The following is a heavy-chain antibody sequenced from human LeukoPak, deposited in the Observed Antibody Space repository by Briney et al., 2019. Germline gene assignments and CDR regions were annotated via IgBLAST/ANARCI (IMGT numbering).Heavy chain of an antibody. CDR2: ISYDGSNK. D-gene: IGHD1-26*01. CDR3: ARGGSYMDYYYGMDV. V-gene: IGHV3-30-3*01. J-gene: IGHJ6*02. Sequence: GGSLRLSCAASGFTFSSYWMSWVRQAPGKGLEWVAVISYDGSNKYYADSVKGRFTISRDNSKNTLYLQMNSLRAEDTAVYYCARGGSYMDYYYGMDVWGQGTTVTVSS. CDR1: GFTFSSYW.